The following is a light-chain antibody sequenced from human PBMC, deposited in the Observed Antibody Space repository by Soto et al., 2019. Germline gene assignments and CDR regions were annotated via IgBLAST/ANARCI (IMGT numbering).Light chain of an antibody. CDR1: SANIGSNT. CDR2: NDN. J-gene: IGLJ2*01. Sequence: QSVLTQPPSASGTPGQRVTISCSGSSANIGSNTVNWYQQITGTAPKLLIYNDNQRPSGVPDRFSGSKSGTSGSLAISGLQSEDEGDYYCAAWDDSLHGHVVFGGGTKLTVL. CDR3: AAWDDSLHGHVV. V-gene: IGLV1-44*01.